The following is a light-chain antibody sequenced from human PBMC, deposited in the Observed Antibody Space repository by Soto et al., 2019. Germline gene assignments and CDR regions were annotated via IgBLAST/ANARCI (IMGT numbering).Light chain of an antibody. CDR3: QQRSNGLS. CDR2: DAA. J-gene: IGKJ3*01. Sequence: EIVLTQSPAILSLSPGERATFSCRASQSVSRNLDWYQHKPGQTPMLLIYDAANRATGSTVRFSGSGSGTDFTLTISSLEPEDFAVYYCQQRSNGLSFGPGTKVDIK. CDR1: QSVSRN. V-gene: IGKV3-11*01.